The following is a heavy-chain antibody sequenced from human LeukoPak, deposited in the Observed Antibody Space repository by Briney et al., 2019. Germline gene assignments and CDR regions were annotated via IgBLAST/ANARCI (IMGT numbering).Heavy chain of an antibody. CDR2: IYYGGST. J-gene: IGHJ4*02. D-gene: IGHD3-22*01. CDR3: ASLPTVYSRGYLAL. V-gene: IGHV4-39*07. CDR1: GGSINSSSYY. Sequence: SETLSLTCAVSGGSINSSSYYWGWIRQPPGKGLEWTGSIYYGGSTYYNPSLKSRVTISVDMSKNQFSLKLSSVTAADTAVYYCASLPTVYSRGYLALWGQGTLVTVSS.